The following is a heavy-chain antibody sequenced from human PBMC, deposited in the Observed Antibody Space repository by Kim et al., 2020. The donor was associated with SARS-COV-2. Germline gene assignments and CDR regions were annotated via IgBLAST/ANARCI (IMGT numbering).Heavy chain of an antibody. CDR3: ARVVRATKGIFSYYYGMDV. CDR1: GGSISSSSYY. D-gene: IGHD3-10*01. J-gene: IGHJ6*02. Sequence: SETLSLTCTVSGGSISSSSYYWGWIRQPPGKGLEWIGSIYYSGSTYYNPSLKSRVTISVDTSKNQFSLKLSSVTAADTAVYYCARVVRATKGIFSYYYGMDVWGQGTTVTVSS. CDR2: IYYSGST. V-gene: IGHV4-39*07.